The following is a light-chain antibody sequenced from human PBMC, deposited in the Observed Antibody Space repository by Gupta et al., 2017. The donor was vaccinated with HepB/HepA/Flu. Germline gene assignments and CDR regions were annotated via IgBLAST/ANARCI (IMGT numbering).Light chain of an antibody. J-gene: IGLJ3*02. Sequence: SSELTQDSAVSVALGPTASIPGQGDSLGSYYASWYQQKPGQAPVLVIYGKSNRPSGIPERFSGSSSGNTASLTITGAQAEDEADYYCNARDSSGNHWVFGGGTKLTVL. V-gene: IGLV3-19*01. CDR2: GKS. CDR1: SLGSYY. CDR3: NARDSSGNHWV.